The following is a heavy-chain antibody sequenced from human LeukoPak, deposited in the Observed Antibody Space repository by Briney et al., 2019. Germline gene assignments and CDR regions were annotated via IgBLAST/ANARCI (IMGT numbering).Heavy chain of an antibody. J-gene: IGHJ6*02. CDR3: ARDVRDYDILTGSPFGGMDV. Sequence: GGSLRLSCAASGFTFSSYSMNWVRQAPGKGLEWVSSISSSSYIYYADSVKGRFTISRDNAKNSLYLQMNSLRAEDTAVYYCARDVRDYDILTGSPFGGMDVWGQGTTVTVSS. CDR1: GFTFSSYS. CDR2: ISSSSYI. V-gene: IGHV3-21*01. D-gene: IGHD3-9*01.